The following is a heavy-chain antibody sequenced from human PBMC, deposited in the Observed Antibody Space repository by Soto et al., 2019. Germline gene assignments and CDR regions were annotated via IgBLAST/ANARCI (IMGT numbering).Heavy chain of an antibody. Sequence: GASVNCACKSSGYTFTENQIHWVRRAPVQRLQWLGRIDPKSVYTTFSPTFQGRFTITRDTSTNTAYLELTRLTSDDTAIYYCARRQLLDYIRWRVATWGLGTLVLVS. CDR2: IDPKSVYT. D-gene: IGHD4-4*01. J-gene: IGHJ5*02. CDR1: GYTFTENQ. CDR3: ARRQLLDYIRWRVAT. V-gene: IGHV1-2*02.